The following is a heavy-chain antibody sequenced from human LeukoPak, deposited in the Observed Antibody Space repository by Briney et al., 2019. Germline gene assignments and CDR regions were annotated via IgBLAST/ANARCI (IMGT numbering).Heavy chain of an antibody. Sequence: GGSLRLSCAASGFTFSNYSMNWVRQAPGKGLEWVSYISRSSSTIYYADSVKGRFTISRDNAKKSLYLQMNSLRAEDTAVYYCARAKRNAFDIWGQGTMVTVSS. CDR3: ARAKRNAFDI. V-gene: IGHV3-48*01. CDR2: ISRSSSTI. J-gene: IGHJ3*02. CDR1: GFTFSNYS.